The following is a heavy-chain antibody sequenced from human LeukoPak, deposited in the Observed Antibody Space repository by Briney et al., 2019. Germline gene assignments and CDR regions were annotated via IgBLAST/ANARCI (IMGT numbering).Heavy chain of an antibody. CDR1: GFTFSSYA. J-gene: IGHJ4*02. Sequence: GGSLRLSCAASGFTFSSYAISWVRQAPGKGLEWVSGISGSTGSTYYVDSVKGRFTISRDNSKNTLYLQMNSLRAEDTAVYYCAKQRGVSWYSEEDYWGQGTLVTVSS. CDR2: ISGSTGST. V-gene: IGHV3-23*01. D-gene: IGHD2-15*01. CDR3: AKQRGVSWYSEEDY.